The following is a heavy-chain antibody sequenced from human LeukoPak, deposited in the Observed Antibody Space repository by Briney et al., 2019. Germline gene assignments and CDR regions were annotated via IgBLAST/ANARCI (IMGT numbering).Heavy chain of an antibody. J-gene: IGHJ3*02. D-gene: IGHD3-10*02. CDR1: GYSISSGYY. V-gene: IGHV4-38-2*01. Sequence: PSETLSLTCDVSGYSISSGYYWAWIRQFPGKGLEWIWSIFDSDSTYDNPSVNSRFTKSMPTSKNYFALTLSSVTAADTAVYHCARHMTTDMLDPFDIWGQGTMVIISS. CDR2: IFDSDST. CDR3: ARHMTTDMLDPFDI.